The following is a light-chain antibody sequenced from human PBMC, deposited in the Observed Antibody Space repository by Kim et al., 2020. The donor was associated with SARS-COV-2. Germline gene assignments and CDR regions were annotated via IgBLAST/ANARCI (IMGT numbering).Light chain of an antibody. V-gene: IGKV3-20*01. CDR3: QQYGSSPLT. CDR2: GAY. CDR1: QSVGRRY. Sequence: SPGERATLSCRASQSVGRRYLAWYQQKPGQAPILLIYGAYTRATGVPNRFSGSGSGTDFTLTVSSLEPEDFAVYYCQQYGSSPLTFGGGTKVDIK. J-gene: IGKJ4*01.